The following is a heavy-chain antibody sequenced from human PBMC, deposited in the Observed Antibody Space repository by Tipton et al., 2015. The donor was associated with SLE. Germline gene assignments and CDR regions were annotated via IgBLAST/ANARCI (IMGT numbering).Heavy chain of an antibody. J-gene: IGHJ4*02. Sequence: TLSLTCTVSGGSISSGGYYWAWIRQPPGKGLEWIANIYYSGNTYYNPSLKSRVTISVDTSKNQFSLKLSSVTAADTAVYYCATHSSRTGDYWGRGTLVTVSS. V-gene: IGHV4-39*07. D-gene: IGHD6-13*01. CDR3: ATHSSRTGDY. CDR2: IYYSGNT. CDR1: GGSISSGGYY.